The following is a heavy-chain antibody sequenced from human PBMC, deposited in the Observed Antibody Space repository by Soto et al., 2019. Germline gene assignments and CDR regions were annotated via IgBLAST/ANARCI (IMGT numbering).Heavy chain of an antibody. D-gene: IGHD2-2*02. V-gene: IGHV3-33*01. CDR2: IWSDGSNK. J-gene: IGHJ4*02. CDR3: ARPAYCNSASCYRLDY. Sequence: VGTLRLSCAASGFTFSSYGINCVLQAPGKGLEWVAVIWSDGSNKDYTDSVKGRFTISRDNSKNTLYLEMNSLRAEDTAVYFCARPAYCNSASCYRLDYWAQGALVTVSS. CDR1: GFTFSSYG.